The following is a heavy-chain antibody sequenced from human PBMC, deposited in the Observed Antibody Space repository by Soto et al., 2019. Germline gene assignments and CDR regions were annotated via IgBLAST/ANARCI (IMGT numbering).Heavy chain of an antibody. CDR3: ARDLGGAIAY. CDR2: VSYDGSNK. Sequence: QVQLVESGGGVVQPGRSLRLSCAASGFTFSSYAMHWVRQAPGKGLDWVAVVSYDGSNKYYADSVKGRFTFSRDNSKNTLYLQMTSRRPGATALYYCARDLGGAIAYWGQGTLVTVSS. V-gene: IGHV3-30-3*01. CDR1: GFTFSSYA. D-gene: IGHD3-16*01. J-gene: IGHJ4*02.